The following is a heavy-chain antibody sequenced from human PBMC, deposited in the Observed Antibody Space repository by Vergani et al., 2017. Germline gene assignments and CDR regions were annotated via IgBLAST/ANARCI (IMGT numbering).Heavy chain of an antibody. CDR2: IIAIFGTA. CDR1: GGTFSSYA. J-gene: IGHJ6*03. CDR3: ARVRDDFGSGRIYYYMDV. Sequence: QVQLVQSGAEVKKPGSSVKVSCKASGGTFSSYAISWVRQAPGQGLEWMGGIIAIFGTANYAQKFQGRVTITADEATSTPYMELSSLRSEDTAVDYCARVRDDFGSGRIYYYMDVGGGGPTVTVSS. D-gene: IGHD3-3*01. V-gene: IGHV1-69*01.